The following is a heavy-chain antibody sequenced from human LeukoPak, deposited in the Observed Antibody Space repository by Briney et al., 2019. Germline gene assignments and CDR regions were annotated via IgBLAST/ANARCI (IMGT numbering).Heavy chain of an antibody. CDR2: IYYSGST. CDR1: GGSISSHY. CDR3: ARDKNDFWSGYYRGGYYYYYYMGV. J-gene: IGHJ6*03. V-gene: IGHV4-59*11. D-gene: IGHD3-3*01. Sequence: SETLSLTCTVSGGSISSHYWSWIRQPPGKGLEWIGYIYYSGSTNYNPSLKSRVTISVDTSKNQFSLKLSSVTAADTAVYYCARDKNDFWSGYYRGGYYYYYYMGVWGKGTTVTVSS.